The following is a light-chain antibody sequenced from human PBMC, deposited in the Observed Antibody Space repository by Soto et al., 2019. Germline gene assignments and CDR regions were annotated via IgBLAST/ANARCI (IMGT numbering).Light chain of an antibody. J-gene: IGKJ5*01. Sequence: EIVLTQSPDTLSLSPGERATLSCRASHSVSSYLAWYQQKPGQAPRLLIFDTSNRATGIPARFSGSGSGTDFTLTISSLDPEDLALYYCQQRRNWPITFGQGTRLDIK. CDR3: QQRRNWPIT. CDR2: DTS. CDR1: HSVSSY. V-gene: IGKV3-11*01.